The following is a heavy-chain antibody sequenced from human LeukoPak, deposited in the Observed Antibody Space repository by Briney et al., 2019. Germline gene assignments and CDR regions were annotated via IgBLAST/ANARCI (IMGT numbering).Heavy chain of an antibody. J-gene: IGHJ3*02. CDR3: AREMADSTGWNSFDI. CDR2: ISGGNGNT. Sequence: GASVKVSCKAYDYTFTSYAVHWVRQAPGQRLEWMGWISGGNGNTKYSQKFQGRVTITRDTSAGTAYMELSSLRSEDTAVYYCAREMADSTGWNSFDIWGQGTMVTVSS. D-gene: IGHD6-19*01. V-gene: IGHV1-3*01. CDR1: DYTFTSYA.